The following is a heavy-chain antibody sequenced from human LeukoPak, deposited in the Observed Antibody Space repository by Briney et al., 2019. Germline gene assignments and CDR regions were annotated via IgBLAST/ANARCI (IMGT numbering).Heavy chain of an antibody. Sequence: GGSLRLSCAASGFTFSSYGMHWVRQAPGKGLEWVAVISYDGSNKYYADSVKGRFTISRDNSKNTLYLQMNSLRAEDTAVYYCASDYYYDSSGYQGNNAFDIWGQGTMVTVSS. D-gene: IGHD3-22*01. J-gene: IGHJ3*02. CDR2: ISYDGSNK. CDR1: GFTFSSYG. CDR3: ASDYYYDSSGYQGNNAFDI. V-gene: IGHV3-30*03.